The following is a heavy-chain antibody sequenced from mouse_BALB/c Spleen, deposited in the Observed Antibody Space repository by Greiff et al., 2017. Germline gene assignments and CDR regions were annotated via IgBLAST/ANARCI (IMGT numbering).Heavy chain of an antibody. D-gene: IGHD1-1*01. V-gene: IGHV1S135*01. CDR3: ARRDYYYGYFDY. CDR1: GYSFTGYN. Sequence: QLQESGPELGKPGASVKISCTASGYSFTGYNMYWVKQRHRKSLEWIGYIDPYNGGTSYNHKSKGKATLTVDKSSSTAYMHLNSLTSEDSAIYYCARRDYYYGYFDYWGQGTTLTVSS. CDR2: IDPYNGGT. J-gene: IGHJ2*01.